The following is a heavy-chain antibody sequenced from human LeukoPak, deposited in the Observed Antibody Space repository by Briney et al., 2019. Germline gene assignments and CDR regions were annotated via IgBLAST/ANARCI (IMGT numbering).Heavy chain of an antibody. V-gene: IGHV6-1*01. CDR2: TYYKSKWYN. CDR3: VRSGRDGYLDY. D-gene: IGHD5-24*01. J-gene: IGHJ4*02. Sequence: SQTLSLTCAISGDSVSSNSAAWNWLRQSPSRGLEWLGRTYYKSKWYNGYTVSVKSRITINPDTSKNQFSLQLNSVTPEDTAVYFCVRSGRDGYLDYWGQGTLVTVSS. CDR1: GDSVSSNSAA.